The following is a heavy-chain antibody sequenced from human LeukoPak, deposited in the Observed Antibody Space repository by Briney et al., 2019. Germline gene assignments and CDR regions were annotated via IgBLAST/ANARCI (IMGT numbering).Heavy chain of an antibody. CDR1: GFTFDNYA. J-gene: IGHJ4*02. V-gene: IGHV3-9*01. D-gene: IGHD1-26*01. CDR3: AKSGSYSMPYYFDY. CDR2: ITWNSGSM. Sequence: GGSLRLSCAASGFTFDNYAIHWVRQAPGKGLEWVSGITWNSGSMDYADSVKGRFTISRDNVKNSLYLQMNSLRADDTALYYCAKSGSYSMPYYFDYWGQGTLVTVSS.